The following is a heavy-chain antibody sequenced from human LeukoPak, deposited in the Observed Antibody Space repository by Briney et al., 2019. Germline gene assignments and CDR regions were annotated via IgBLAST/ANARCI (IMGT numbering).Heavy chain of an antibody. Sequence: GGSLRLSCAASGFTFSNYAMSWVRQAPGKGLEWLSIIYTGGNTVSAESVKGRFSISRDDSRNTVHLQMNNLGDDDTAVYYCARGQIDLLRNYFDSWGPGTLVAVSS. V-gene: IGHV3-66*01. CDR1: GFTFSNYA. CDR2: IYTGGNT. CDR3: ARGQIDLLRNYFDS. D-gene: IGHD3-22*01. J-gene: IGHJ4*02.